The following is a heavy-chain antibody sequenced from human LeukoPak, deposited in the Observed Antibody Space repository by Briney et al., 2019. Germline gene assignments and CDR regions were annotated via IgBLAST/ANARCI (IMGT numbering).Heavy chain of an antibody. CDR2: IYYSGST. CDR1: GGSISSYY. CDR3: ARFLDNSSSWYNPRYYYNMDV. V-gene: IGHV4-59*08. J-gene: IGHJ6*03. Sequence: SETLSLTCTVSGGSISSYYWSWIRQPPGKGLEWIGYIYYSGSTNYNPSLKSQVTISVDTSKNQFSLKLSSVTAADTAVYYCARFLDNSSSWYNPRYYYNMDVWGKGTTVTISS. D-gene: IGHD6-13*01.